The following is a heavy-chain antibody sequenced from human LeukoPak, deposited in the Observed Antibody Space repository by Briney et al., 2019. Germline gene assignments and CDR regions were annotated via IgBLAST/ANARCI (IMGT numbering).Heavy chain of an antibody. CDR1: GYTFGSYG. Sequence: ASVKVSCKASGYTFGSYGVSWVRQAPGQELEWMAWISPYNGNTNYAQKFQGRVTMTTDTSTSTAYMELRSLRADDTAVYYCARDSASVWPGSSGWSNWFDPWGQGTLVTVSS. CDR3: ARDSASVWPGSSGWSNWFDP. CDR2: ISPYNGNT. D-gene: IGHD6-19*01. V-gene: IGHV1-18*01. J-gene: IGHJ5*02.